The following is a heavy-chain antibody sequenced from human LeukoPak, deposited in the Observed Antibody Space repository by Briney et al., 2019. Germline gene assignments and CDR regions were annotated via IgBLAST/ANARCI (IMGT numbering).Heavy chain of an antibody. V-gene: IGHV4-34*01. CDR1: GGSFSGYY. Sequence: SETLSLTCAVYGGSFSGYYWSWIRQPPGKGLEWIGEINHSGSTNYNPSLKSRVTISVDTSKNQSSLKLSSVTAADTAVYYCARDGGYCSSTSCSRLGAFDIWGQGTMVTVSS. D-gene: IGHD2-2*01. CDR3: ARDGGYCSSTSCSRLGAFDI. CDR2: INHSGST. J-gene: IGHJ3*02.